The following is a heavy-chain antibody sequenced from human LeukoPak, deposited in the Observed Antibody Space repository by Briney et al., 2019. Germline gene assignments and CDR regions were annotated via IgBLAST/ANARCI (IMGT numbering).Heavy chain of an antibody. J-gene: IGHJ6*03. CDR3: ARVPRSYYYYYYMDV. CDR1: SGSVSNSHYY. V-gene: IGHV4-39*07. CDR2: IFYSGNT. Sequence: SETLSLTCTVSSGSVSNSHYYWAWVRQPPGKGLEWLGSIFYSGNTHYNPSLKSPVTISIDTSKNQFSLKLSSVTAADTAVYYCARVPRSYYYYYYMDVWGKGTTVTVSS.